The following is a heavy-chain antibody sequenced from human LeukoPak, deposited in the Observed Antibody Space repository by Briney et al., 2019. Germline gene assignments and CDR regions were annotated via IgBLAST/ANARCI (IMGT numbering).Heavy chain of an antibody. CDR1: GFTFSDYY. CDR2: ISSSSDYI. D-gene: IGHD3-10*01. J-gene: IGHJ6*04. CDR3: ARVAFGELWGMDV. Sequence: GGSLRLSCAASGFTFSDYYMIWIRQAPGKGLEWVSSISSSSDYIYYADSVKGRFTISRDSATNSLYLQMNSLRAEDTAVYHCARVAFGELWGMDVWGKGTTVTISS. V-gene: IGHV3-11*06.